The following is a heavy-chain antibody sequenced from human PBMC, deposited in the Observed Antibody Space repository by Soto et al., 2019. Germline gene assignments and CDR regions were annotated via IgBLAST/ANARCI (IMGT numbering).Heavy chain of an antibody. V-gene: IGHV3-30-3*01. D-gene: IGHD3-9*01. CDR1: GFTFSSYA. Sequence: PGGSLRLSCAASGFTFSSYAMHWVRQAPGKGLEWVAVISYDGSNKYYADSVKGRFTISRDNSKNTLYLQMNSLRAEDTAVYYCARDKGFPYYDILTGYYPYYFDYWGQGTLVTVSS. J-gene: IGHJ4*02. CDR3: ARDKGFPYYDILTGYYPYYFDY. CDR2: ISYDGSNK.